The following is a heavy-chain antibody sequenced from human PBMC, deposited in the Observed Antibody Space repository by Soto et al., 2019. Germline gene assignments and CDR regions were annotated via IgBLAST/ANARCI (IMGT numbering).Heavy chain of an antibody. V-gene: IGHV1-69*01. CDR1: GGTFSSYA. CDR3: ASDGVWGYCSSTSCYTGVWFDP. J-gene: IGHJ5*02. D-gene: IGHD2-2*02. Sequence: QVQLVQSGAEVKKPGSSVKVSCKASGGTFSSYAISGVRQSPGQGLEWMGGILPIFGTANYAQKFQGRVTITADESTSTAYMELSSLRSEDTAVYYCASDGVWGYCSSTSCYTGVWFDPWGQGPLVTVSS. CDR2: ILPIFGTA.